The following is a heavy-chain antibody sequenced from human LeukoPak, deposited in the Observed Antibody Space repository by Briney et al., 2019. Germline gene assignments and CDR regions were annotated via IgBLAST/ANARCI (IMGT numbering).Heavy chain of an antibody. CDR1: GYTFTGYY. D-gene: IGHD2-15*01. CDR3: ARAPKADKGGYYYYYYMDV. V-gene: IGHV1-69*13. J-gene: IGHJ6*03. CDR2: IIPIFGTA. Sequence: GASVKVSCKASGYTFTGYYMHWVRQAPGQGLEWMGGIIPIFGTANYAQKFQGRVTITADESTSTAYMELSSLRSEDTAVYYCARAPKADKGGYYYYYYMDVWGKGTTVTVSS.